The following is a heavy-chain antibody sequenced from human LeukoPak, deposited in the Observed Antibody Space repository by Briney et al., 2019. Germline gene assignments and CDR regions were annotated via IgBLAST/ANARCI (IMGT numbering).Heavy chain of an antibody. CDR1: GRTFSSYA. J-gene: IGHJ4*02. V-gene: IGHV1-69*06. CDR2: FIPIFGTA. CDR3: ARPHSYYGSGMGYFDY. D-gene: IGHD3-10*01. Sequence: SVKVSCKGSGRTFSSYALSWVPQPPGLWIERLGGFIPIFGTANYAQKFQGRVTITADKSTSTAYMELSSLRSEDTAVYYCARPHSYYGSGMGYFDYWGQGTLVTVSS.